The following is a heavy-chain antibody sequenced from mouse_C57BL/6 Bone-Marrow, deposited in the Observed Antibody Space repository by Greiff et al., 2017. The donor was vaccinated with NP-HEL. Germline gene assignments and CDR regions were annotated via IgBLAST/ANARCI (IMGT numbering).Heavy chain of an antibody. Sequence: EVKLQESGPGLVKPSQTVFLTCTVTGISITTGNYRWSWIRQFPGNKLEWIGYIYYSGTITYNPSLTSRTTITRDTPKNQFFLEMNSLTAEDTATYYCARYSKGFAMDYWGQGTSVTVSS. V-gene: IGHV3-5*01. CDR3: ARYSKGFAMDY. J-gene: IGHJ4*01. CDR1: GISITTGNYR. CDR2: IYYSGTI. D-gene: IGHD2-5*01.